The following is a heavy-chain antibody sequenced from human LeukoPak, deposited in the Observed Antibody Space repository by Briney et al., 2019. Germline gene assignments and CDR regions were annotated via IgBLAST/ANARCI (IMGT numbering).Heavy chain of an antibody. CDR1: GFTFSGYS. J-gene: IGHJ3*01. V-gene: IGHV3-21*06. CDR2: ISSSSSYI. CDR3: ARQAVARPFDL. Sequence: GGSLRLSCAASGFTFSGYSINWVRQAPGKGLEWVSSISSSSSYIYYADSVKGRFTISRDNAQSSLYLQMNSLRAGDTAVYYCARQAVARPFDLWGQGTMVAVSS.